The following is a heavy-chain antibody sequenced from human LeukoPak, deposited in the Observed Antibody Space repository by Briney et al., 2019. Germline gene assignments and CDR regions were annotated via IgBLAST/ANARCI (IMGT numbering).Heavy chain of an antibody. CDR2: IYYTGIT. J-gene: IGHJ4*02. CDR1: GGSISGYF. CDR3: ARHYYDTSGYYYFDY. Sequence: SETLSLTCIVSGGSISGYFWSWIRQPPGKGLEYMGYIYYTGITDYNPSLKSRITISVDTSKNQFSLKLSSVTAADTAVYYCARHYYDTSGYYYFDYWGQGTLVTVSS. D-gene: IGHD3-22*01. V-gene: IGHV4-59*08.